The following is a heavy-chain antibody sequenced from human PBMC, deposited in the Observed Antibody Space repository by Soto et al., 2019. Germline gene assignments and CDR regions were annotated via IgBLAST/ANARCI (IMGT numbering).Heavy chain of an antibody. CDR2: INPTGGST. CDR3: AREARVGTTAGLFAF. D-gene: IGHD5-12*01. J-gene: IGHJ4*02. CDR1: GYTFTKYY. Sequence: QEQLVQSGAEVKKPGDSVTVSCKASGYTFTKYYMHWVRQAPGQGLEWMGIINPTGGSTNYARKFQGRVTMTSDTSTSTVYMELSSLRSEDTAVYYCAREARVGTTAGLFAFWGQGTLVSVSS. V-gene: IGHV1-46*01.